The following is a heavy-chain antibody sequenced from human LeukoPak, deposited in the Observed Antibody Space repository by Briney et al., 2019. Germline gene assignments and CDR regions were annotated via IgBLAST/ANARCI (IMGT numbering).Heavy chain of an antibody. CDR2: ISGSGGST. J-gene: IGHJ3*02. CDR3: AKASTRYSGTYPDAFDI. D-gene: IGHD1-26*01. V-gene: IGHV3-23*01. Sequence: GGSLSFSCEASGFTFSSFWLSGFRKAPGKGLGWAPVISGSGGSTYYADSVKGRFTISRDNSKNTLYLQMNSLRAEDTAVYYCAKASTRYSGTYPDAFDIWGQGTMVTVSS. CDR1: GFTFSSFW.